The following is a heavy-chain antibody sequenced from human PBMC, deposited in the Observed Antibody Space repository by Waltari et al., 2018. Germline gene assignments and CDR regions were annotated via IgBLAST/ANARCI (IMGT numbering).Heavy chain of an antibody. Sequence: QVQLVESGGGVVQPGRSLRLSCAASGFTFSSYAMHWVRQAPGKGLEWIGSIYYSGSTYYNPSLKSRVTISVDTSKNQFSLKLSSVTAADTAVYYCARRRETGIAAAGPYFDYWGQGTLVTVSS. CDR3: ARRRETGIAAAGPYFDY. V-gene: IGHV4-38-2*01. CDR2: IYYSGST. CDR1: GFTFSSYA. J-gene: IGHJ4*02. D-gene: IGHD6-13*01.